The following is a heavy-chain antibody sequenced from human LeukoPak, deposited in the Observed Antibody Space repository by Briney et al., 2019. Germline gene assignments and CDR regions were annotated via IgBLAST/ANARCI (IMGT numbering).Heavy chain of an antibody. CDR1: GFTVSSNY. D-gene: IGHD6-13*01. CDR3: ARTLRTAAAGSLFDY. V-gene: IGHV3-66*01. CDR2: IYSDGGT. Sequence: GGSLRLSCATSGFTVSSNYMSWVRQAPGKGLEWVSVIYSDGGTYYADSVKGRFTISRDNSKNTLFLQMNSLRAEDTAVYYCARTLRTAAAGSLFDYWGQGTLVTVSS. J-gene: IGHJ4*02.